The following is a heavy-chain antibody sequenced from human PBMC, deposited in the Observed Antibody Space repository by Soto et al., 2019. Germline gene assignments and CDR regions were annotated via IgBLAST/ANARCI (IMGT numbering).Heavy chain of an antibody. CDR1: GGSISSSTYY. CDR3: ARHVSYSTSTIDY. D-gene: IGHD6-13*01. CDR2: IYYNGNT. Sequence: QLQLQESGPGLVKPSETLSLTCTVSGGSISSSTYYWGWIRQPPGKGLEWIGTIYYNGNTYYNPSLRSRVTISVKPSKNQFSRKLSSVTAADTAVYYCARHVSYSTSTIDYWGREPWSPSP. V-gene: IGHV4-39*01. J-gene: IGHJ4*02.